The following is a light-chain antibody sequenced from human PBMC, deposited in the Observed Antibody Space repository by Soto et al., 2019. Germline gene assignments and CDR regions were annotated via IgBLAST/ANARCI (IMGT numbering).Light chain of an antibody. CDR1: QSVSSN. CDR3: QEYNNWSPWT. Sequence: EIGMTQSPATLSVSPGERATLSCRASQSVSSNLACYQQKPGQAPKLNIYGASTRATGIPARCSGSGSGSAFTLTISSLQSEDFAVYYCQEYNNWSPWTYGQGTKVEIK. V-gene: IGKV3-15*01. J-gene: IGKJ1*01. CDR2: GAS.